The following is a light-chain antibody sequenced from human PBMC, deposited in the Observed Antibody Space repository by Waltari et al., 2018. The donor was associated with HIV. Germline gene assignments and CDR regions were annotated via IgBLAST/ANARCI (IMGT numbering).Light chain of an antibody. CDR2: DVS. J-gene: IGLJ2*01. V-gene: IGLV2-14*03. Sequence: QSALTQPASVSGSPGPSITISCTGTRRAVGGFNYFSCSQQHPGKAPKLMIYDVSNRPSGVSNRVSGSKSGNTASLTISGLQAEDEADYYCSSYTSSSTLVFGGGTKLTVL. CDR3: SSYTSSSTLV. CDR1: RRAVGGFNY.